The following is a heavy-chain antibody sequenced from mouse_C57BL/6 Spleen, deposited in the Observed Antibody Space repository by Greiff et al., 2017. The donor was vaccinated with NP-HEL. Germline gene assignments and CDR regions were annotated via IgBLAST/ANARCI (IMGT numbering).Heavy chain of an antibody. D-gene: IGHD2-1*01. CDR1: GYTLTDYN. CDR2: INPNNGGT. CDR3: ARGGNHWYFDF. V-gene: IGHV1-22*01. J-gene: IGHJ1*03. Sequence: EVQLQQSGPELVKPGASVTMSCKASGYTLTDYNMHWVKQSHGKSLEWIGYINPNNGGTSYNQKFKGKAILTVNKSSSTAYMELRSLTSADSSVYYCARGGNHWYFDFWGTGTTVTVSS.